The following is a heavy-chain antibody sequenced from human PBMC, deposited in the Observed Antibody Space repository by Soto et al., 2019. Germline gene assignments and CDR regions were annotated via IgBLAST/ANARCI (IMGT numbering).Heavy chain of an antibody. D-gene: IGHD5-18*01. J-gene: IGHJ3*02. Sequence: ASVKVSCKASGYTFTSYYMHWVRQAPGQGLEWMGIINPSGGSTSYAQKFQGRVTMTRDTSTSTVYMELSSLRSEDTAVYYCARDHLPDTAAFDIWGQGTMVTVS. V-gene: IGHV1-46*01. CDR2: INPSGGST. CDR3: ARDHLPDTAAFDI. CDR1: GYTFTSYY.